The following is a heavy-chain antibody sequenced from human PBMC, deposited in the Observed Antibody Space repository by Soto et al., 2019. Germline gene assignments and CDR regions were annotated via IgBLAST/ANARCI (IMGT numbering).Heavy chain of an antibody. CDR1: GGSFSGYY. Sequence: QVQLQQWGAGLLKPSETLSLTCAVYGGSFSGYYWSWIRQPPGKGLAWIGEINHSGSTNYNPSLKSRVTISGDTSKNQFSLKLSSVTAADTAVYYCARGTVTTSFDYWGQGTLVTVFS. CDR3: ARGTVTTSFDY. CDR2: INHSGST. D-gene: IGHD4-17*01. J-gene: IGHJ4*02. V-gene: IGHV4-34*01.